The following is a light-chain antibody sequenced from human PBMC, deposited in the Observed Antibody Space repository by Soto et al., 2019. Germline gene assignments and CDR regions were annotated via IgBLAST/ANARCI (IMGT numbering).Light chain of an antibody. Sequence: QSVLTQLPSASGTPGQRVTISCSGSSSNIGSNPVNWYQQLPGTAPKLLINSNNQRPSGVPDRFSASKSGTSASLAITGLQSEDEADYYCAAWDDSLNGVVFGGGTKVTVL. J-gene: IGLJ2*01. CDR2: SNN. CDR3: AAWDDSLNGVV. V-gene: IGLV1-44*01. CDR1: SSNIGSNP.